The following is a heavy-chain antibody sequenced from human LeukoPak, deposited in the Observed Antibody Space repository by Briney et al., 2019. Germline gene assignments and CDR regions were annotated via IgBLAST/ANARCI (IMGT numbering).Heavy chain of an antibody. J-gene: IGHJ6*04. CDR2: IWYDGSNK. CDR1: GFTFSSYG. Sequence: GGSLRLSCAGSGFTFSSYGMQWVRQAQGKGLEGGAVIWYDGSNKYYADSVKGRFTISRDNSKNTLYLQMNSLRAEDTAVYYCARENAGIAVARTYYYYYGMDVWGKGTTVTVSS. CDR3: ARENAGIAVARTYYYYYGMDV. V-gene: IGHV3-33*01. D-gene: IGHD6-19*01.